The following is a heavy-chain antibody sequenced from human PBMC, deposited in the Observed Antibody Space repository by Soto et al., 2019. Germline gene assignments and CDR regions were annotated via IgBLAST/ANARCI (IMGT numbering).Heavy chain of an antibody. CDR3: ARRGSDAFDI. J-gene: IGHJ3*02. V-gene: IGHV4-4*02. Sequence: SETLSLTCAVSGGSISSSNWWSWVRQPPGKGLEWIGYIYYSGSTNYNPSLKSRVTISVDTSKNQFSLKLSSVTAADTAVYYCARRGSDAFDIWGQGTMATVSS. CDR1: GGSISSSNW. CDR2: IYYSGST.